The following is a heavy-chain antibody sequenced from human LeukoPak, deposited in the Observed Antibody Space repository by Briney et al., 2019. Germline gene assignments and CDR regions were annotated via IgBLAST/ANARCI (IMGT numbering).Heavy chain of an antibody. CDR2: INWNGGST. J-gene: IGHJ5*02. D-gene: IGHD2-8*01. Sequence: GGSLRLSCAASGFTFDDYCMSWVRHAPGKELEGGSGINWNGGSTGYADSVKGRFTISRDNAQNSLYLQMNSLRAEDTALYHCARGYCTNGVCYPGDNWFDHWGQGTLVTVSS. V-gene: IGHV3-20*01. CDR1: GFTFDDYC. CDR3: ARGYCTNGVCYPGDNWFDH.